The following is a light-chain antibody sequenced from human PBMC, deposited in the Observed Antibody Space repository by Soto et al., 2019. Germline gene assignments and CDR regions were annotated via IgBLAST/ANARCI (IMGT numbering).Light chain of an antibody. CDR1: SSDVGTYKF. V-gene: IGLV2-23*01. J-gene: IGLJ3*02. CDR2: EGT. CDR3: CSYAGTSFWV. Sequence: QSALTQPVSVSGSPGQSITISCTGTSSDVGTYKFVSWYQQHPGKVPTLMIHEGTKRPSGVSNRFSGSKSGNTATLTISGLQPEDEANYYCCSYAGTSFWVFGGGTKVTVL.